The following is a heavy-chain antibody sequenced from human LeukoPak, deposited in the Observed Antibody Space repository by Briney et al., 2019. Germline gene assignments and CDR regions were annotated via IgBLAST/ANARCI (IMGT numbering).Heavy chain of an antibody. Sequence: GSLRLSCAASGFTFSNAWMSWVRQAPGKGLEWIGEINHSGSTNYNPSLKSRVTISVDTSKNQFSLKLSSVTAADTAVYYCARGRWFGELLWGFFDYWGQGTLVTVSS. D-gene: IGHD3-10*01. CDR1: GFTFSNAW. J-gene: IGHJ4*02. CDR2: INHSGST. CDR3: ARGRWFGELLWGFFDY. V-gene: IGHV4-34*01.